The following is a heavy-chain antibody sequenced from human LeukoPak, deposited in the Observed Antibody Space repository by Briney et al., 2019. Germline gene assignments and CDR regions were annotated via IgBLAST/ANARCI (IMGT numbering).Heavy chain of an antibody. CDR1: GGSISSICYY. CDR3: ARATRAARHFDF. J-gene: IGHJ4*02. CDR2: MYYSGST. D-gene: IGHD6-6*01. Sequence: SETLSLTCTVSGGSISSICYYWGWIRQPPGKGLEWIVSMYYSGSTYNNPSLKSRVTISVDTSKNQFSLKLSSVTAADTAVYYCARATRAARHFDFWGQGTLVTVSS. V-gene: IGHV4-39*07.